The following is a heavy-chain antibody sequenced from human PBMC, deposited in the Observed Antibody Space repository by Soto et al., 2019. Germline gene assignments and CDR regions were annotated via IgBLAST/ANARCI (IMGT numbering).Heavy chain of an antibody. J-gene: IGHJ3*01. CDR2: LYDLDGT. V-gene: IGHV3-53*01. D-gene: IGHD3-10*01. CDR1: GFTVSGKKY. CDR3: ATWHLREHAYDV. Sequence: DVQLVASGGGLMQPGESLRLSCAAFGFTVSGKKYVAWVRQAPGKGLEWVSALYDLDGTYYADSVKGRFTTSSDSSRTTVYLQMNDLRHDDTAVYSCATWHLREHAYDVWGQGTTVTVSS.